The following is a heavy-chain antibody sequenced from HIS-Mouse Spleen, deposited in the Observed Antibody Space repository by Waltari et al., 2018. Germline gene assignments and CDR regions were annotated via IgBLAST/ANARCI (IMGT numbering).Heavy chain of an antibody. Sequence: QLQLQESGPGLVKPSETLSLTCTVSGGSISSSSYYWGWIRQPPGKGLEWIGSIYYSGSTDYNPPLKSRVTISVDTSKNQFSLKLGSVTAADTAVYYCAREIPYSSSWYDWYFDLWGRGTLVTVSS. V-gene: IGHV4-39*07. CDR2: IYYSGST. CDR1: GGSISSSSYY. D-gene: IGHD6-13*01. J-gene: IGHJ2*01. CDR3: AREIPYSSSWYDWYFDL.